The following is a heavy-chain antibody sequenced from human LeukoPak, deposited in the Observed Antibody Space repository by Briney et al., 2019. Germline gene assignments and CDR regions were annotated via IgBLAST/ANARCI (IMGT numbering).Heavy chain of an antibody. D-gene: IGHD4-23*01. J-gene: IGHJ6*03. CDR2: MNPNSGNT. V-gene: IGHV1-8*01. CDR1: GCTFTSYD. CDR3: ARVKTVVTFYYYYYMDV. Sequence: ASVKVSCKASGCTFTSYDINWVRQATGQGLEWMGWMNPNSGNTGYAQKFQGRVTITRNTSISTAYMELSSLRSEDTAVYYCARVKTVVTFYYYYYMDVWGKGTTVTVSS.